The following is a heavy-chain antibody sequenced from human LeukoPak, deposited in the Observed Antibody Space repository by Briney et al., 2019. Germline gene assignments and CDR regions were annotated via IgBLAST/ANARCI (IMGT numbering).Heavy chain of an antibody. V-gene: IGHV3-48*03. CDR1: XFTFTSYE. CDR2: ISSSGNTI. J-gene: IGHJ3*02. CDR3: ARGPSIAARYDAFDI. D-gene: IGHD6-6*01. Sequence: GGSLRLSCAASXFTFTSYELNWVRKAPGKGLERVSYISSSGNTISYADSVKGRFTISRDNAKNSLYLQVISLRAEDTAVYYCARGPSIAARYDAFDIWGQGTMVTVSS.